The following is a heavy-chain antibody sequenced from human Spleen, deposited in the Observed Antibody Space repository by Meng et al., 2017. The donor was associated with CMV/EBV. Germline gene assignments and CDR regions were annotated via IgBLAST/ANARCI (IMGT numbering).Heavy chain of an antibody. J-gene: IGHJ6*02. V-gene: IGHV1-69*10. CDR3: ASGFLYGGKNYGMDV. CDR2: IIPMLGIA. CDR1: GGTFSSFA. Sequence: SVKVSCKASGGTFSSFAISWVRQAPGQGLEWMGQIIPMLGIANYAQRFQGRVTIIADKSTSTAYMELSSLRSDDTAVYYCASGFLYGGKNYGMDVWGQGSTVTVSS. D-gene: IGHD4-23*01.